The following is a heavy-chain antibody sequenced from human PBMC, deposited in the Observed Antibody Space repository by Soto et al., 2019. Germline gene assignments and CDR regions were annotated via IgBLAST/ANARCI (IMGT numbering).Heavy chain of an antibody. D-gene: IGHD5-12*01. CDR1: GFTFTHAW. Sequence: EVQLVQSGGGLVKPGESLTLSCAGSGFTFTHAWMSWVRQAPGKGVEWVGRMKSITDAGTTNLAAPVKGRFSISRDESKTRWYLRMTNVKVEDTARYYCVTERGAGSYNGYAREAHWCQGTLVSVSS. V-gene: IGHV3-15*01. J-gene: IGHJ4*02. CDR2: MKSITDAGTT. CDR3: VTERGAGSYNGYAREAH.